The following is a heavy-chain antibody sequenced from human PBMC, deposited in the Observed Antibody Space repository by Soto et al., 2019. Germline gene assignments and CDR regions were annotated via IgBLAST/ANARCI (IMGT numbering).Heavy chain of an antibody. D-gene: IGHD6-19*01. CDR2: ISYLGSNK. CDR3: AKAWAEMAASGGMDV. Sequence: QVQLVESGGGVVQPGSSLRLSCAASGFTFSNYAMHWVRQAPGKGLEWVAVISYLGSNKYFGDSVKGRFTISRDNSKNALYLQMSSLTPEDTAVYLCAKAWAEMAASGGMDVWGQGTTVIVSS. CDR1: GFTFSNYA. V-gene: IGHV3-30*18. J-gene: IGHJ6*02.